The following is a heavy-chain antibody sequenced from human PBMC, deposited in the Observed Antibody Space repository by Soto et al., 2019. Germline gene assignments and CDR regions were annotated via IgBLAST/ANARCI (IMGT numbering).Heavy chain of an antibody. CDR3: ARGVAIFSLGNWFDP. CDR1: GFTFSSYA. Sequence: GGSLRLSCAASGFTFSSYAMHWVRQAPGKGLEYVSAISSNGGSTYYANSVKGRFTISRDNSKNTLYLQMGSLRAEDMAVYYCARGVAIFSLGNWFDPWGQGTLVTDSS. J-gene: IGHJ5*02. V-gene: IGHV3-64*01. CDR2: ISSNGGST. D-gene: IGHD2-21*01.